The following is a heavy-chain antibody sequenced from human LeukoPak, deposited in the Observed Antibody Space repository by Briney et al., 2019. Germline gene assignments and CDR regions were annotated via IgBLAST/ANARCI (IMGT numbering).Heavy chain of an antibody. CDR2: INPNSGGT. Sequence: ASVKVSCKASGYTFTGHYMHWVRQAPGQGLEWMGWINPNSGGTNYAQKFQGRVTMTRDTSISTAYMELSRLRSDDTAVYYCASPYSSSWYSYFQHWGQGTLVTVSS. CDR1: GYTFTGHY. CDR3: ASPYSSSWYSYFQH. J-gene: IGHJ1*01. V-gene: IGHV1-2*02. D-gene: IGHD6-13*01.